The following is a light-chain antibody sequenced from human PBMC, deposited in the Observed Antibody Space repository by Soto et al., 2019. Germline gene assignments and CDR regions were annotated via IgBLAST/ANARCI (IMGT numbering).Light chain of an antibody. V-gene: IGKV3-20*01. Sequence: EILLTQSPGTLSLSPGERATLACRASQRVSSNYVAWYQQKPGQAPRLLIHGASTRASGIPDRFSGSGSGADFTLTIRRLEPEDFAVYYCQLYGSSPRFTFGPGTRVDIK. CDR3: QLYGSSPRFT. J-gene: IGKJ3*01. CDR2: GAS. CDR1: QRVSSNY.